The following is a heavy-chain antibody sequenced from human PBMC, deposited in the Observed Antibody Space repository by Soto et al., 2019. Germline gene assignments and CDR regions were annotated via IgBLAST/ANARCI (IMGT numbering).Heavy chain of an antibody. CDR2: IKSKTDGGTT. J-gene: IGHJ6*02. D-gene: IGHD2-2*01. CDR3: TTVYCSSTSCSKYYYYYGMDV. Sequence: PGGSLRLSCAASGFTFSNAWMIWVRQAPGKGLEWVGRIKSKTDGGTTDYAAPVKGRFTISRDDSKNTLYLQMNSLKTEDTAVYYCTTVYCSSTSCSKYYYYYGMDVWGQGTTVTVSS. CDR1: GFTFSNAW. V-gene: IGHV3-15*01.